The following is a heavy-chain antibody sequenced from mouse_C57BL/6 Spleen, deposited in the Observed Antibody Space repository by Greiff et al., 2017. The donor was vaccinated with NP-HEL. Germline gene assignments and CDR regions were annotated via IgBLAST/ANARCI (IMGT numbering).Heavy chain of an antibody. Sequence: EVQLQQSGPELVKPGASVKISCKASGYTFTDYYMNWVKQSHGKSLEWIGDINPNNGGTSYKQKFKGKATLTVDKSSSTAYMELRSLTSEESAVYYCARHGDWYFDVWGTGTTVTVSS. CDR3: ARHGDWYFDV. CDR1: GYTFTDYY. V-gene: IGHV1-26*01. CDR2: INPNNGGT. J-gene: IGHJ1*03.